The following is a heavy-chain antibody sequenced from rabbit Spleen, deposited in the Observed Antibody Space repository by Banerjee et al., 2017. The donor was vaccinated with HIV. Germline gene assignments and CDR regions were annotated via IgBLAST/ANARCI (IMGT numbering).Heavy chain of an antibody. J-gene: IGHJ6*01. CDR3: ARDTGSSFSSYGMDL. CDR1: GFSFSSSDY. V-gene: IGHV1S40*01. D-gene: IGHD8-1*01. Sequence: QSLEESGGDLVKPGASLTLTCTASGFSFSSSDYMCWVRQAPGKGLTWIVCINGITGKAVYASWAKGRFAFSKTSSTTVTLQMTSLTAADTATYFCARDTGSSFSSYGMDLWGQGTLVTVS. CDR2: INGITGKA.